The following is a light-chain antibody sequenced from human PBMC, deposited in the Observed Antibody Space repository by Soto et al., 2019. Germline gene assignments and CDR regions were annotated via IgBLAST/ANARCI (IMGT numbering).Light chain of an antibody. Sequence: EIMMTQSPATLSVSPGERATLSCRASQSVSNNLAWYQQKPGQAPRLLIYYASTRATGIPARYSGSGSGTEFTLTISSLQSEDFALYYCQQYNNWPPITFGQGTRLEIK. CDR1: QSVSNN. V-gene: IGKV3-15*01. CDR3: QQYNNWPPIT. J-gene: IGKJ5*01. CDR2: YAS.